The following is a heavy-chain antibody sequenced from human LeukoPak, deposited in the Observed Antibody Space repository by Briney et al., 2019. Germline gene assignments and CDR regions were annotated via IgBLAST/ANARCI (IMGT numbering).Heavy chain of an antibody. CDR1: GFTFDDYG. D-gene: IGHD3/OR15-3a*01. Sequence: GGSLRLSCAASGFTFDDYGMSWVRQAPGKGLEWVSGINWNGGSTGYADSVKGRFTISRDNSKNTLYLQMNSLRAEDTAVYYCAKDWTVDFDYWGQGTLVTVSS. V-gene: IGHV3-20*04. CDR3: AKDWTVDFDY. J-gene: IGHJ4*02. CDR2: INWNGGST.